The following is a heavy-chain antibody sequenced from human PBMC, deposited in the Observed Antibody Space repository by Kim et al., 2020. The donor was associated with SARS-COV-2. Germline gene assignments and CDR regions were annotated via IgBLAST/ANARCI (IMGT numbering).Heavy chain of an antibody. J-gene: IGHJ4*02. V-gene: IGHV3-30*18. CDR2: ISYDGSNK. D-gene: IGHD6-19*01. CDR3: AKNGGSGWYYFDY. Sequence: GGSLRLSCAASGFTFSSYGMHWVRQAPGKGLEWVAVISYDGSNKYYADSVKGRFTISRDNSKNTLYLQMNSLRAEDTAVYYCAKNGGSGWYYFDYWGQGTLVTVSS. CDR1: GFTFSSYG.